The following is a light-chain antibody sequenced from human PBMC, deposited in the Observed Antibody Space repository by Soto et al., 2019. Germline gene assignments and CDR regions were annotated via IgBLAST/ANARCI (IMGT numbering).Light chain of an antibody. CDR3: QQYNYSPVT. CDR1: QSITYN. CDR2: GAS. J-gene: IGKJ4*01. V-gene: IGKV3-15*01. Sequence: EIVMTQSPATLSVSPGERVTFSCRASQSITYNLAWYQHKPGQAPRLLISGASTGATGLPARFSGSGSGTEFTLTINSLQSEDFAIYYCQQYNYSPVTFGGGTRVEIK.